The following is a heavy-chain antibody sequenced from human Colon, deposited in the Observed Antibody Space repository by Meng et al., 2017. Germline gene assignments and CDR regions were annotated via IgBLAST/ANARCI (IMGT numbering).Heavy chain of an antibody. CDR1: GFTYSDYY. D-gene: IGHD6-13*01. Sequence: GESLKISWAASGFTYSDYYMSWIRQAPGKGLEWGSYISSSGSTIYYADSVKGRFTISRDNAKNSLYLQMNSLRAEDTAVYYCARDLLRSGYSSSWLPNDYWGQGTLVTVSS. V-gene: IGHV3-11*01. CDR3: ARDLLRSGYSSSWLPNDY. CDR2: ISSSGSTI. J-gene: IGHJ4*02.